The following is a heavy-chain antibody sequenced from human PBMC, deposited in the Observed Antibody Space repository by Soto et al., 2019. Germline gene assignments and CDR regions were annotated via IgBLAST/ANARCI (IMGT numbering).Heavy chain of an antibody. Sequence: GGSLRLSCAASGFTFSKYWMHWVRQTPGKGLVWISRINSDGTTTSSADSVRGRFTMSRDNAKYSLYLQMNSLRVDDTAIYYCVRDIGGVSGSHGFDIWGPGTRFT. CDR2: INSDGTTT. CDR3: VRDIGGVSGSHGFDI. D-gene: IGHD2-15*01. V-gene: IGHV3-74*01. CDR1: GFTFSKYW. J-gene: IGHJ3*02.